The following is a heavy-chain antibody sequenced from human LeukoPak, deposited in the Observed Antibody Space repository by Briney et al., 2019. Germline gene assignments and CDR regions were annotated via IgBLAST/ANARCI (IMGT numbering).Heavy chain of an antibody. J-gene: IGHJ3*02. D-gene: IGHD2-2*01. Sequence: GKSLRLSCAASGFTFSSFVMHWVRQAPGKGLEWVAVIWSDESGKDFADSVKGRFTISRDNSENTLYLQMNSLRVEDTAVYYCAREGCSSDSCPRGDAFDIWGQGTLVTVSS. CDR2: IWSDESGK. V-gene: IGHV3-33*01. CDR1: GFTFSSFV. CDR3: AREGCSSDSCPRGDAFDI.